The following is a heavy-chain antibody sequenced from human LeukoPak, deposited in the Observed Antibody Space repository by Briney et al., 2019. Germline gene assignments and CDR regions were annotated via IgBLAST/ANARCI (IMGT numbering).Heavy chain of an antibody. J-gene: IGHJ4*02. CDR2: ISYDGSNK. CDR3: ARDLDTAMVTPDY. V-gene: IGHV3-30-3*01. Sequence: GGSLRLSCAASGFTFSSYAMHWVRQAPGKGLEWVAVISYDGSNKYYADSVKGRFTISRDNSKNTLYLQMNSLRAEDTAVYYCARDLDTAMVTPDYWGQGTLVTVSS. D-gene: IGHD5-18*01. CDR1: GFTFSSYA.